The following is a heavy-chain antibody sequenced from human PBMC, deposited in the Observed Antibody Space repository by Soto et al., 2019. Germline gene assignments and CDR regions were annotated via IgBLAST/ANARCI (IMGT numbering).Heavy chain of an antibody. V-gene: IGHV3-23*01. CDR3: AKDDYSSGGLDY. CDR2: ISGSGGST. D-gene: IGHD6-19*01. Sequence: GGSLRLSCASSGFTFSSYAMSWVRQAPGKGLEWVSAISGSGGSTYYADSVKGRFAISRDNSKNTLYLQMNSLRAEDTAVYYCAKDDYSSGGLDYWGQGTLVTVSS. CDR1: GFTFSSYA. J-gene: IGHJ4*02.